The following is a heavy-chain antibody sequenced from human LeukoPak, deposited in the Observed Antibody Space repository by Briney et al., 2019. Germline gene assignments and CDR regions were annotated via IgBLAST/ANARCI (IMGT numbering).Heavy chain of an antibody. D-gene: IGHD3-9*01. V-gene: IGHV4-39*01. J-gene: IGHJ1*01. CDR1: GGSISSGTHY. CDR2: IYYRGSV. Sequence: SETLSLTCTVSGGSISSGTHYWGWIRQSPGKGLEWIGNIYYRGSVYDNPSLRSRITISLDTSKNHFSLKLSSVTAADTAVYYCARHYDILTGYYPAEYFQHWGQGTLVTVSS. CDR3: ARHYDILTGYYPAEYFQH.